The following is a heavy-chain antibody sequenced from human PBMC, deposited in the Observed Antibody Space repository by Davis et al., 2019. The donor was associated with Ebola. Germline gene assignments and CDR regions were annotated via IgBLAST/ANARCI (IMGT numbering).Heavy chain of an antibody. D-gene: IGHD3-3*01. CDR1: GGSINNYF. CDR3: ARGPYDFTTGYQSFYFDS. J-gene: IGHJ4*02. Sequence: SETLSLTCTVSGGSINNYFWSWIRQPPGKGLEWIGNIHYLGNTNYNPSLKSRVTMSVDTSKNQFSLKLSSVTAADTAVYYCARGPYDFTTGYQSFYFDSWGQGVLVTVSS. CDR2: IHYLGNT. V-gene: IGHV4-59*01.